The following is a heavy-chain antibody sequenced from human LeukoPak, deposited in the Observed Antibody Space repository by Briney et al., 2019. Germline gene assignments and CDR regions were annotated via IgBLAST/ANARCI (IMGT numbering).Heavy chain of an antibody. D-gene: IGHD1-26*01. CDR1: GFTFSSYA. CDR3: AKGRGISGSYSDY. V-gene: IGHV3-23*01. J-gene: IGHJ4*02. Sequence: GGSLRLSCAASGFTFSSYAMSWVRQAPGKGLEWGSAISGSGGSTYYADSVKGRFTISRDNSKNTLYLQMNSLRAEDTAVYYCAKGRGISGSYSDYWGQGTLVTVSS. CDR2: ISGSGGST.